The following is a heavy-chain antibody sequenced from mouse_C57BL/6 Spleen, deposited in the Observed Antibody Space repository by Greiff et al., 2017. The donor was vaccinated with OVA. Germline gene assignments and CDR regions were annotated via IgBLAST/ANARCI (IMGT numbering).Heavy chain of an antibody. CDR2: IDPENGDT. CDR1: GFNIKDDY. Sequence: VQLKQSGAELVRPGASVKLSCTASGFNIKDDYMHWVKQRPEQGLEWIGWIDPENGDTEYASKFQGKATITADTSSNTAYLQLSSLTSEDTAVYYCTGYDYDGGFAYWGQGTLVTVSA. V-gene: IGHV14-4*01. J-gene: IGHJ3*01. CDR3: TGYDYDGGFAY. D-gene: IGHD2-4*01.